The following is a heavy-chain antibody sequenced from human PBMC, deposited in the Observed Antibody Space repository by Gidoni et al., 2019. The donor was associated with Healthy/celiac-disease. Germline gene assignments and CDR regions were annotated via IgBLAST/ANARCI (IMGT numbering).Heavy chain of an antibody. CDR3: ARYDYGEERFDF. D-gene: IGHD3-10*01. CDR2: INPNSGGT. J-gene: IGHJ4*02. CDR1: GYPFTNYY. Sequence: QVQLVQSGAEVKKPGASVRVSCKASGYPFTNYYMHWGRQAPGQGLEWMGWINPNSGGTNFAQNFQGRVTVTRDTSISTAYMELIRLTSDDTAVYYCARYDYGEERFDFWGQGTLVTVSS. V-gene: IGHV1-2*02.